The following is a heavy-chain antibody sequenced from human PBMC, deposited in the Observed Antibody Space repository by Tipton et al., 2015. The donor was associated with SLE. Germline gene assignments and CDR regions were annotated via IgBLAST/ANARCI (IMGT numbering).Heavy chain of an antibody. CDR2: ISGSGGST. V-gene: IGHV3-23*01. CDR3: AKRGSREGRRAAAGGDY. Sequence: SLRLSCAASGFTFSSYAMSWVRQAPGKGLEWVSAISGSGGSTYYADSVKGRFTISRDNSKNTLYLQMNSLRAEDTAGYYCAKRGSREGRRAAAGGDYGGQGTPAAV. CDR1: GFTFSSYA. J-gene: IGHJ4*02. D-gene: IGHD6-13*01.